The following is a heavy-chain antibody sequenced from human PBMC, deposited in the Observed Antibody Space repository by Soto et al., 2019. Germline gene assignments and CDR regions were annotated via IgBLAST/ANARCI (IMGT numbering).Heavy chain of an antibody. CDR2: IYYSGSN. CDR3: ARHLGRNTYYDFWSGTMGHDV. Sequence: TLLLTYTVSGGSISSSSYYWGWIRQPPGKGLEWIGSIYYSGSNYYNPSLKSRVTISVDTSKNQFSLKLSSVTDAETAGYYCARHLGRNTYYDFWSGTMGHDVWDQGSFVT. V-gene: IGHV4-39*01. D-gene: IGHD3-3*01. J-gene: IGHJ6*02. CDR1: GGSISSSSYY.